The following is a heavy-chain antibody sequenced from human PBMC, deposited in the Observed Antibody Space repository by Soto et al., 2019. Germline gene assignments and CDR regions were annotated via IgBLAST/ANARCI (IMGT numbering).Heavy chain of an antibody. Sequence: SETLSLTCTVSGGSISSSSYYWGWIRQPPGKGLEWIGSIYYSGSTYYNPSLKSRVTISVDTSKNQFSMTLSSVTAADTAVYYCAAGYYYGSGSPRDAFDIWGQGTMVTVSS. CDR1: GGSISSSSYY. CDR2: IYYSGST. CDR3: AAGYYYGSGSPRDAFDI. V-gene: IGHV4-39*01. D-gene: IGHD3-10*01. J-gene: IGHJ3*02.